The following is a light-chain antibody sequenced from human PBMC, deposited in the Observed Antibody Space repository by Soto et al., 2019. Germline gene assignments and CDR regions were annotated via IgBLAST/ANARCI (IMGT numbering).Light chain of an antibody. CDR2: DAS. J-gene: IGKJ4*01. CDR1: QSLTNNF. V-gene: IGKV3D-20*01. Sequence: EIVLTQSPATLSFSPGERVTLSCGASQSLTNNFLAWYQQRPGLAPRLLIFDASTRASGVPDRFSGSGSGTDFTLNISRLEPEDFAVYYGQQFGNSPTFVGGTKVEFK. CDR3: QQFGNSPT.